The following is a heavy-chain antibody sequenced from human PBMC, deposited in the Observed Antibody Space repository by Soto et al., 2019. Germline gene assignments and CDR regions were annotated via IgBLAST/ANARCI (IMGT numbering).Heavy chain of an antibody. CDR1: GVSISNRGYS. D-gene: IGHD6-19*01. CDR3: ARAGGLGAVAVDY. CDR2: IYHSGST. Sequence: SETLSLTCAVSGVSISNRGYSWSWIRQPPGKGLEWIGYIYHSGSTYYNPSLKSRVTISVDRSKNQFSLKLSSVTAADTAVYYCARAGGLGAVAVDYWGQGTLVTVSS. V-gene: IGHV4-30-2*01. J-gene: IGHJ4*02.